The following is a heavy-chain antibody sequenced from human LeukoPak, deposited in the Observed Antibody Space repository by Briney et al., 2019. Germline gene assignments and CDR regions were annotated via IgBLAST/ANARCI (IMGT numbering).Heavy chain of an antibody. CDR3: AKESDGGSFDIDY. CDR1: GFTFYDYT. V-gene: IGHV3-43*01. Sequence: GGSLRLSCAASGFTFYDYTIHWVHQAPGKGLEWVSLISWDGGSRYYADSVKGRFTISRDNSKNSLYLQMNSLRIEDTALYYCAKESDGGSFDIDYWGQGTLVTVSS. CDR2: ISWDGGSR. D-gene: IGHD1-26*01. J-gene: IGHJ4*02.